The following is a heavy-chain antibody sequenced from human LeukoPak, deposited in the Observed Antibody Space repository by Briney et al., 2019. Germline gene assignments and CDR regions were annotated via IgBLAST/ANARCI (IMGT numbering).Heavy chain of an antibody. CDR1: GGPISSYY. V-gene: IGHV4-59*01. J-gene: IGHJ4*02. CDR2: IYYSGST. D-gene: IGHD4/OR15-4a*01. Sequence: SETLSLTCTVSGGPISSYYWSWIRQPPGKGLEWIGYIYYSGSTNYNPSLKSRVTISVDTSKNQFSLKLSSVTAADTAVYYCARGGATRFDYWGQGTLVTVSS. CDR3: ARGGATRFDY.